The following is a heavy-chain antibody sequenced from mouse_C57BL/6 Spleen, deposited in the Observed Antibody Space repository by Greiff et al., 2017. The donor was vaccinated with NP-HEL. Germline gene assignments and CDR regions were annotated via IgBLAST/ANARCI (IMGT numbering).Heavy chain of an antibody. CDR2: ISYDGSN. J-gene: IGHJ2*01. V-gene: IGHV3-6*01. D-gene: IGHD3-3*01. Sequence: EVKLQESGPGLVKPSQSLSLTCSVTGYSITSGYYWNRIRQFPGNKLEWMGYISYDGSNNYNPSLKNRISITRDTSKNQFFLKLNSVTTEDTATYYCAREGGGHGDYFDYWGQGTTLTVSS. CDR1: GYSITSGYY. CDR3: AREGGGHGDYFDY.